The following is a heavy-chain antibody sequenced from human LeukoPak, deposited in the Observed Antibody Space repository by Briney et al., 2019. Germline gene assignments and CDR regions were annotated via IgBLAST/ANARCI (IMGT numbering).Heavy chain of an antibody. CDR1: GGSISSSNW. Sequence: SETLSLTCAVSGGSISSSNWWSWVRQPPGKGLEWIGEIYHSGSTNYNPSLKSRVTISADTSKNHFSLRLTSVTAADTAVYYCATGITTTNFDYWGQGTLVTVSS. CDR3: ATGITTTNFDY. CDR2: IYHSGST. D-gene: IGHD1-14*01. J-gene: IGHJ4*02. V-gene: IGHV4-4*02.